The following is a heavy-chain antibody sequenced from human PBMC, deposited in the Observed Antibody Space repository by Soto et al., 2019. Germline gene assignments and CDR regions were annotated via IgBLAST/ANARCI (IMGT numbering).Heavy chain of an antibody. J-gene: IGHJ6*02. CDR3: ARDSYYDILTGYYSYYYYGMDV. CDR1: GFTFSSYW. D-gene: IGHD3-9*01. CDR2: IKQDGSEK. V-gene: IGHV3-7*01. Sequence: PVGSLRLSCAASGFTFSSYWMSWVRQAPGKGLEWVANIKQDGSEKYYVDSVKGRFTISRDNAKNSLYLQMNSLRAEDTAVYYCARDSYYDILTGYYSYYYYGMDVWGQGTTLTVSS.